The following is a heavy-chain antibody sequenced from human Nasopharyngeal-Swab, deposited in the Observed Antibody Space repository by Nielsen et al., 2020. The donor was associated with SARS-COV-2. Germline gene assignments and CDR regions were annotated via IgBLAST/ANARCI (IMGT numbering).Heavy chain of an antibody. CDR3: ARVTDIHPYYYDSSGYYYFDY. CDR2: IYYSGST. J-gene: IGHJ4*02. Sequence: SETLSLTCTVSGGSISSGDCYWSWIRQPPGKGLEWIGYIYYSGSTYDTPSLKSRVTISVDTSKNQISLQLRSVTAAYTAVYYCARVTDIHPYYYDSSGYYYFDYWGQGTLVTVSS. D-gene: IGHD3-22*01. V-gene: IGHV4-30-4*01. CDR1: GGSISSGDCY.